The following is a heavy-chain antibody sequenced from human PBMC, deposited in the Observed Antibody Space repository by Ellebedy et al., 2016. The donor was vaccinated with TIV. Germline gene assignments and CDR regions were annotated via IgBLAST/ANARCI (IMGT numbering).Heavy chain of an antibody. CDR3: ARDGSYYYYGMDV. J-gene: IGHJ6*02. Sequence: GESLKISXAASGFTFSSYAMSWVRQAPGKGLEWVSVIYSGGSTYYADSVKGRFTISRDNSKNTLYLQMNSLRAEDTAVYYCARDGSYYYYGMDVWGQGTTVTVSS. CDR1: GFTFSSYA. CDR2: IYSGGST. V-gene: IGHV3-53*01. D-gene: IGHD1-26*01.